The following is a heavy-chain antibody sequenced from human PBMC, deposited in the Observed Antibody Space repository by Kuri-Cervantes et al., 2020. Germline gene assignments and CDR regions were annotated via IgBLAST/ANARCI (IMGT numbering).Heavy chain of an antibody. V-gene: IGHV3-48*04. CDR1: GFTFSSYS. J-gene: IGHJ6*03. Sequence: GESLKISCAASGFTFSSYSMNWVRQAPGKGLEWVSYISSSSSTIYYADSVKGRFTTSRDNAKSSVFLQMSSMRAEDTALYYCAREVGGSASFPYFYFMDVWGKGTTVTVSS. D-gene: IGHD4-23*01. CDR3: AREVGGSASFPYFYFMDV. CDR2: ISSSSSTI.